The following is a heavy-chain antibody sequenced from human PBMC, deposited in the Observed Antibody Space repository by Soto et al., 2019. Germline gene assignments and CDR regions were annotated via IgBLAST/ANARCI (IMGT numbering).Heavy chain of an antibody. Sequence: GGSLRLSCAASEFTFSSYAMSWVRQAPGKGLEWVSIISGSGERTYYADSVKGRFTISRDNSKNTLYLQMNSLRAEDTAVYYCARDLRLGATLGAFDIWGQETMVTVSS. V-gene: IGHV3-23*01. CDR3: ARDLRLGATLGAFDI. CDR1: EFTFSSYA. J-gene: IGHJ3*02. CDR2: ISGSGERT. D-gene: IGHD1-26*01.